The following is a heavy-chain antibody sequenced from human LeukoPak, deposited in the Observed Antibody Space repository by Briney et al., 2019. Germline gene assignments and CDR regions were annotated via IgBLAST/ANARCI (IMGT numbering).Heavy chain of an antibody. Sequence: GASVKVSCKASGYTFTSYFMHWVRQAPGHGVEWMGIINPSGGSTTYAQKFQGRVTMTRDTSTSTVYMELNSLTSEDTAVYYCANSGSYSQFDYWGQGTLVTVSS. J-gene: IGHJ4*02. CDR1: GYTFTSYF. D-gene: IGHD3-10*01. CDR3: ANSGSYSQFDY. V-gene: IGHV1-46*01. CDR2: INPSGGST.